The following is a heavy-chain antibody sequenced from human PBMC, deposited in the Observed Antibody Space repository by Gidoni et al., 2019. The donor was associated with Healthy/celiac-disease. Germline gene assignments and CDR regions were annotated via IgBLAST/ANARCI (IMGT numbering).Heavy chain of an antibody. V-gene: IGHV3-64D*06. Sequence: EVQLVESGGGLVQPGGSLRLSCSASGYTFSSYAMHLVRQAPGKGLDYVSSILSDGGSTYSADSVKGRFTISRDNSKHTLYLQMSSLRAEDTAVYYCVKNFESSRGPHDYWGQGTLVTVSS. CDR2: ILSDGGST. J-gene: IGHJ4*02. CDR3: VKNFESSRGPHDY. CDR1: GYTFSSYA. D-gene: IGHD6-6*01.